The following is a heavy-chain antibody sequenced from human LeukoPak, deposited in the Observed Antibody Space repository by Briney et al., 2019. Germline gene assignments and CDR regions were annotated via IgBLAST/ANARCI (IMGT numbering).Heavy chain of an antibody. D-gene: IGHD3-3*01. CDR1: GYTFTGYY. V-gene: IGHV1-2*02. CDR2: IYPNSGGT. Sequence: ASVKVSCKASGYTFTGYYMHWVRQAPGQGLEWMGWIYPNSGGTNYAQKFQGRVTMTRDTSISTAYMELSRVRSDDTAVYYCARGGRSIFGVADYWGQGTLVTVSS. CDR3: ARGGRSIFGVADY. J-gene: IGHJ4*02.